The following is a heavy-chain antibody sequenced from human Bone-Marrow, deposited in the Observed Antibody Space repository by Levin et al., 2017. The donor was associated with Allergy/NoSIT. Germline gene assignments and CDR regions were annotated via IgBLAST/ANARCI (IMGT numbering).Heavy chain of an antibody. CDR2: ISSNGGST. CDR1: GFTFSSYA. Sequence: QPGESLKISCSASGFTFSSYAMHWVRQAPGKGLEYVSAISSNGGSTYYADSVKGRFTISRDNSKNTLYLQMSSLRAEDTAVYYCVKPTQPSRYCSSTSCPIWGQGTLVTVSS. J-gene: IGHJ4*02. CDR3: VKPTQPSRYCSSTSCPI. D-gene: IGHD2-2*01. V-gene: IGHV3-64D*06.